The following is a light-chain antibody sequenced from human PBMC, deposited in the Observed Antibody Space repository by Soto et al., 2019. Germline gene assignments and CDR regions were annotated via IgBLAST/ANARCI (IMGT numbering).Light chain of an antibody. CDR2: DVS. CDR3: SSYTYRGTLGLV. Sequence: HFALAQPASVSGSPGQSITISWTGTSSDVGGYNFVSWYQQHPGKAPKLMIFDVSNRPSGVSNRFSGSKSGNTASLTISGLQAEDEADYYCSSYTYRGTLGLVFGGGTKLTVL. V-gene: IGLV2-14*01. J-gene: IGLJ2*01. CDR1: SSDVGGYNF.